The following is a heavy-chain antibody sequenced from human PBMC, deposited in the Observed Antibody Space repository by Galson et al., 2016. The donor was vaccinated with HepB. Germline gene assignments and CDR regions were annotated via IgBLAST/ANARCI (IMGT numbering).Heavy chain of an antibody. J-gene: IGHJ6*02. CDR3: ARDHAPSRSNLYGMDV. CDR2: IYSGGTT. D-gene: IGHD4-11*01. Sequence: SLRLSCAASGFNVSSNYMSWVRQAPGKGLEWVPIIYSGGTTYYADSVKGRFTISRDNSKNTVYLQMNSLRAEDTAIYYCARDHAPSRSNLYGMDVWGLGTTVTVSS. CDR1: GFNVSSNY. V-gene: IGHV3-53*01.